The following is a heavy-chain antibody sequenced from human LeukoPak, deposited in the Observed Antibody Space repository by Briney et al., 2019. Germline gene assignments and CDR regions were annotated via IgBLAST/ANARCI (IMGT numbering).Heavy chain of an antibody. V-gene: IGHV4-61*01. Sequence: PSETLSLTCTVSGGSVTSGSHYWTWIRQPPGKGLEWLGYIYYSGSASYNLSLKSRVTISIDTSKNQFSLKLTSLTAADTAIYYCARAALQNWNVEDYWGQGALVSVSS. CDR2: IYYSGSA. CDR3: ARAALQNWNVEDY. CDR1: GGSVTSGSHY. J-gene: IGHJ4*02. D-gene: IGHD1-1*01.